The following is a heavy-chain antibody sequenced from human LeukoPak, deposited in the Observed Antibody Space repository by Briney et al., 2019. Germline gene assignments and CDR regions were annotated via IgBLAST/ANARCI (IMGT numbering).Heavy chain of an antibody. CDR2: ISYDGSNK. J-gene: IGHJ6*03. V-gene: IGHV3-30*18. D-gene: IGHD3-3*01. CDR3: AKGSDFWSGYYLLYYYYYYMDV. Sequence: PGGSLRLSCAASGFTFSSCGMHWVRQAPGKGLEWVAVISYDGSNKYYADSVKGRFTISRDNSKNTLYLQMDSLRAEDTAVYYCAKGSDFWSGYYLLYYYYYYMDVWGKGTTVTVSS. CDR1: GFTFSSCG.